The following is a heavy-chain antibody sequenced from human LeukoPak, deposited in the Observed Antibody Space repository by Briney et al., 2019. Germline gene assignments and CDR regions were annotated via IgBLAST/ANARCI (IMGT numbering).Heavy chain of an antibody. CDR2: IIPIFGTA. CDR3: ARAPPTYYDFWSGHNNQFDY. CDR1: GGTFSNYA. D-gene: IGHD3-3*01. J-gene: IGHJ4*02. V-gene: IGHV1-69*13. Sequence: SVKVSCKASGGTFSNYAISWVRQAPGQGLEWMGGIIPIFGTANYAQKFQGRVTITADESTSTAYMELSSLRSEDTAVYYCARAPPTYYDFWSGHNNQFDYWGQGTLVTVSS.